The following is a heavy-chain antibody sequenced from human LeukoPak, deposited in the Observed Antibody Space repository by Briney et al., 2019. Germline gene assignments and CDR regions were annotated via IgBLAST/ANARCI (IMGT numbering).Heavy chain of an antibody. J-gene: IGHJ5*02. V-gene: IGHV4-59*07. D-gene: IGHD2-21*02. Sequence: PSDTLSLTCTVSGDXISSYYCSWIRQPPGKGLEWIGYIYYSGSTKYNPSLKSRVTISVDTSKNQFSLKLNSVTAADTAVYYCARGGAGNCGGACNLNWFDPWGQGTLVTASS. CDR2: IYYSGST. CDR1: GDXISSYY. CDR3: ARGGAGNCGGACNLNWFDP.